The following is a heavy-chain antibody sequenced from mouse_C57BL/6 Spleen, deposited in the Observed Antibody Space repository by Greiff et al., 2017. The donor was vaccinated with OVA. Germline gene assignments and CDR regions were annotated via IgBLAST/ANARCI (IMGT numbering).Heavy chain of an antibody. CDR3: TITTVVNFDV. CDR1: GFNITDYY. D-gene: IGHD1-1*01. CDR2: IDPEDGDT. V-gene: IGHV14-1*01. Sequence: VQLQQSGAELVRPGASVKLSCTASGFNITDYYMHWVKQRPEQGLEWIGRIDPEDGDTEYAPKFQGKATMTADTSSNTAYLQLSSLTSEDTAVYYCTITTVVNFDVWGTGTTVTVSS. J-gene: IGHJ1*03.